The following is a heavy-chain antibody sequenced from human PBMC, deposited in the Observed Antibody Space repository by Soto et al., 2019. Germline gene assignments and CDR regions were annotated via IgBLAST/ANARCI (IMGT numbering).Heavy chain of an antibody. D-gene: IGHD3-16*02. CDR2: IIPIFGTA. V-gene: IGHV1-69*13. CDR3: ASIRLRLGELSP. Sequence: SVKVSCKASGGTFSSYAISWVRQAPGQGLEWMGGIIPIFGTANYAQKFQGRVTITADESTSTAYMELSSLRSEDTAVYYCASIRLRLGELSPWGKGTLVTVSS. CDR1: GGTFSSYA. J-gene: IGHJ5*02.